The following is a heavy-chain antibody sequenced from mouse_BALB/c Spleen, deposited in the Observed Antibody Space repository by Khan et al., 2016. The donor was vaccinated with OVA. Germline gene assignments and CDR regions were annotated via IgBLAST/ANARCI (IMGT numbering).Heavy chain of an antibody. Sequence: EVELVESGGDLVKPGGSLKLSCAASGFTFSSYSMSWVRQTPDKRLEWVASISSGGDYTYYPDSVKGRFTISSDNAKNTLYLQMSDLKSEDTAMYYGADHLTGSVAYWGQGTLVTVSA. J-gene: IGHJ3*01. CDR2: ISSGGDYT. CDR3: ADHLTGSVAY. CDR1: GFTFSSYS. V-gene: IGHV5-6*01. D-gene: IGHD4-1*01.